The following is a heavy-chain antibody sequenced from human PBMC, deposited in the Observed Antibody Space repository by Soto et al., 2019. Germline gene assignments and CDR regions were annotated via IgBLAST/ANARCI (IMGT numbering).Heavy chain of an antibody. CDR1: GYTFTNYA. Sequence: GASVKVSCKASGYTFTNYAMHWVRQAPGQRLEWMGWINAGSGNTKYSQKFRGRVTITRDTSASTAYMELSSLRSEDTAVYYCTRVRCSSTTCYPFLGMDVWGQGTTVTVSS. J-gene: IGHJ6*02. V-gene: IGHV1-3*01. CDR3: TRVRCSSTTCYPFLGMDV. D-gene: IGHD2-2*01. CDR2: INAGSGNT.